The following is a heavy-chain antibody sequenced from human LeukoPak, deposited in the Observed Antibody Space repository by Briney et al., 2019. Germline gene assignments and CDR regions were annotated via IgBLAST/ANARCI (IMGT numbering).Heavy chain of an antibody. Sequence: ASVKVPCRASGYTFTSYGISWVRQAPGQGLEWMGWISAYNGNTNYAQKLQGRVTMTTDTSTSTAYMELRSLRSDDTAVYYCARGPRRAYCSSTSCPLQTDYWGQGTLVTVSS. D-gene: IGHD2-2*01. CDR3: ARGPRRAYCSSTSCPLQTDY. CDR1: GYTFTSYG. CDR2: ISAYNGNT. V-gene: IGHV1-18*04. J-gene: IGHJ4*02.